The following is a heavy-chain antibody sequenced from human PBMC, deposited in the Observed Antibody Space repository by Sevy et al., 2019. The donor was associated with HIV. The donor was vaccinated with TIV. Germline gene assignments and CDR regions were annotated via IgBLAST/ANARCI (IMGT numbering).Heavy chain of an antibody. CDR2: IFSSGNT. Sequence: SETLSLTCTVSGGSITTTTYFWDWFRQPPGKGLEWIGNIFSSGNTYYNPSLKSRVTISIDTSKNHFSLKLSSVTAADTVLYYWAGGGGSGEWGYYFDYWGQGTLVTVSS. V-gene: IGHV4-39*02. D-gene: IGHD3-10*01. CDR3: AGGGGSGEWGYYFDY. CDR1: GGSITTTTYF. J-gene: IGHJ4*02.